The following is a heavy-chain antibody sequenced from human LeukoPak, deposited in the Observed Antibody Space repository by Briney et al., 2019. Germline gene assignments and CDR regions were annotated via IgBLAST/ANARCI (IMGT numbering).Heavy chain of an antibody. Sequence: GGSLRLSCAASGFTFSSYAMHWVRQAPGKGLEWVAVISYDGSNKYYADSVRGRFTISRDNSKNTLYLQMNSLRAEDTAVYYCARDGLLGYFDYWGQGTLVTVSS. CDR3: ARDGLLGYFDY. CDR1: GFTFSSYA. CDR2: ISYDGSNK. J-gene: IGHJ4*02. V-gene: IGHV3-30-3*01.